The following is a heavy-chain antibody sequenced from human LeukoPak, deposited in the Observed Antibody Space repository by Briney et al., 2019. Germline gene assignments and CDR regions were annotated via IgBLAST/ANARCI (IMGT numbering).Heavy chain of an antibody. V-gene: IGHV3-9*01. CDR2: ISWNSVSI. CDR3: ARGVTDTVVVPAARDNWFDP. CDR1: GFDFDDFA. D-gene: IGHD2-2*01. Sequence: GGSLRLSCVASGFDFDDFAMEWVRLAPGKGLEWVAGISWNSVSIGYADSVKGRFTISRDNAKKTLFLQMDSLRPDDTAVYYCARGVTDTVVVPAARDNWFDPWGQGTLVTVSS. J-gene: IGHJ5*02.